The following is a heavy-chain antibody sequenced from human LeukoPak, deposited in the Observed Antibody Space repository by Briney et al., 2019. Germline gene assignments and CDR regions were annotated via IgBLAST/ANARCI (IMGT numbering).Heavy chain of an antibody. J-gene: IGHJ4*02. D-gene: IGHD3-9*01. CDR2: ISSSGGST. CDR3: ATGKRRYSN. CDR1: GFTFSDSY. Sequence: PGGSQRLSCAASGFTFSDSYMSWIRHAPGKGLEWLSYISSSGGSTYYAVSVKGRFTISRDNANNSLYLQMNSLRADDTAIYYCATGKRRYSNWGQGTLVTVSS. V-gene: IGHV3-11*01.